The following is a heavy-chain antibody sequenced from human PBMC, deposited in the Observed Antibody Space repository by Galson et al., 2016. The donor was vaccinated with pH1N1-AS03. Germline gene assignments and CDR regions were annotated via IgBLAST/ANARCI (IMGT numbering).Heavy chain of an antibody. Sequence: SVKVSCKASGYKFTSYGVSWVRQAPGQGLEWMGWISGYNINAKYAEKFQGRVTLTTDKSTSTAYMELRSLRSEDTAVYFCATDGDMVTVTAAIAYYGMDVWGQGTTVTVSS. CDR3: ATDGDMVTVTAAIAYYGMDV. J-gene: IGHJ6*02. CDR1: GYKFTSYG. CDR2: ISGYNINA. D-gene: IGHD2-2*01. V-gene: IGHV1-18*01.